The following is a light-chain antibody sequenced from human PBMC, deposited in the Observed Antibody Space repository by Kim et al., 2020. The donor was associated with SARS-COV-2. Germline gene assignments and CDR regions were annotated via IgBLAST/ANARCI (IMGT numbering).Light chain of an antibody. CDR1: SLRNYY. J-gene: IGLJ3*02. Sequence: ALGQTVRLTCQGDSLRNYYATWYQQRPGQAPVLVLYGKYNRPSGIPDRFSGSASGNTAYLTITGAQAEDEADYYCNSRDSSGDHVVFGGGTKLTVL. V-gene: IGLV3-19*01. CDR2: GKY. CDR3: NSRDSSGDHVV.